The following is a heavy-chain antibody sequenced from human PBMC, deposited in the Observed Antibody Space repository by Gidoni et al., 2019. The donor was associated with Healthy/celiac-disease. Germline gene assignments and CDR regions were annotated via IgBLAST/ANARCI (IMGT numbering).Heavy chain of an antibody. D-gene: IGHD6-13*01. CDR2: ISGSGGST. V-gene: IGHV3-23*01. CDR3: AKSAAGTIPYYMDV. Sequence: EVQLLESGGGLVQPGGSLRLPCAASGFTFGSYAMSWVSQAPGKGLEWVSAISGSGGSTYYADSVKGRFTISRDNSKNTLYLQMNSLRAEDTAVYYCAKSAAGTIPYYMDVWGKGTTVTVSS. J-gene: IGHJ6*03. CDR1: GFTFGSYA.